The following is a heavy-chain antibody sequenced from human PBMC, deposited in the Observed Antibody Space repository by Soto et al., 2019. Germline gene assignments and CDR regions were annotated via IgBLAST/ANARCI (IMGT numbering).Heavy chain of an antibody. V-gene: IGHV5-51*01. D-gene: IGHD2-8*02. Sequence: GESLKISCKGLGDSFANFWIGWVRQMPGKGLEWMGVINPEDSDTTYGPAFQGQVTFSADKSITSAYLQWSSLKASDTAMYYWARAAYCTGSSCYKGEGLDAFHIWGQGTMVTVSS. J-gene: IGHJ3*02. CDR1: GDSFANFW. CDR3: ARAAYCTGSSCYKGEGLDAFHI. CDR2: INPEDSDT.